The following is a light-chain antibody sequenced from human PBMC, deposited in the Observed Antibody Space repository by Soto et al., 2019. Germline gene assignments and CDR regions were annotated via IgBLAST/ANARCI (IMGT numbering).Light chain of an antibody. J-gene: IGKJ5*01. Sequence: DIQLTQSPSVLSASVGDTVTITCRASQALSNYLAWYQQKPGKAPDLLIYSASTLQSGVPSRFSGSGSETEFSLTIRALRPEDVATYYCQKYNSALTFGQGTRLEIK. CDR1: QALSNY. CDR3: QKYNSALT. V-gene: IGKV1-9*01. CDR2: SAS.